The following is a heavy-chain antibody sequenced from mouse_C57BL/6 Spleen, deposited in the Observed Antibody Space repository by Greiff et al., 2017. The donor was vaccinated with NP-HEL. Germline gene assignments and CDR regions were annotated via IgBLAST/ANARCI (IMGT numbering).Heavy chain of an antibody. V-gene: IGHV1-53*01. CDR1: GYTFTSYW. CDR3: ARNTVVALYARDY. D-gene: IGHD1-1*01. J-gene: IGHJ4*01. CDR2: INPSNGGT. Sequence: QVQLQQPGTELVKPGASVKLSCKASGYTFTSYWMHWVKQRPGQGLEWIGNINPSNGGTNSNEKFKSKATLTVDKSSSTAYMQLSSLTSEDSAVYYCARNTVVALYARDYWGQGTSVTVSS.